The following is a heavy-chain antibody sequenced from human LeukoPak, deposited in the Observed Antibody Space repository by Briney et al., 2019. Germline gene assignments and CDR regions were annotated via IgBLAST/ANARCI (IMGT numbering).Heavy chain of an antibody. D-gene: IGHD6-13*01. J-gene: IGHJ4*02. CDR3: ARTLYTSTWTAAGY. V-gene: IGHV4-39*01. Sequence: SETLSLTCTVPGGSISSSFYWVWIRQPPGKGLDWIGSISYSGSTNYNPSLKSRVTISVDTSKNQFSLKLISVTATDTAVYFCARTLYTSTWTAAGYWGQGTLVTVSS. CDR1: GGSISSSFY. CDR2: ISYSGST.